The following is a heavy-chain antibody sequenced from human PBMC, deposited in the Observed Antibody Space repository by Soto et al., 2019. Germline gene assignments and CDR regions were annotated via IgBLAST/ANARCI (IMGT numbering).Heavy chain of an antibody. Sequence: GGSLRLSCTASGFNTRFYSMSWVRQTPGKGLEWVAALSRSGGARYYADSVRGRFTISRYSSKDTLFLQMSNLRAEDTALYYCSKGEMSTITNSFAPWGQGTLVTVSS. D-gene: IGHD1-1*01. CDR1: GFNTRFYS. CDR2: LSRSGGAR. V-gene: IGHV3-23*01. CDR3: SKGEMSTITNSFAP. J-gene: IGHJ5*02.